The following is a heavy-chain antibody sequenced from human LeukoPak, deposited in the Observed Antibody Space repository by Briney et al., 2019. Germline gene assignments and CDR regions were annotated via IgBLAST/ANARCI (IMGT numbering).Heavy chain of an antibody. V-gene: IGHV1-18*01. D-gene: IGHD5-18*01. CDR1: GYTFTSYG. CDR3: ARPDRGYSYGYYPY. J-gene: IGHJ4*02. CDR2: ISAYSGNT. Sequence: ASVKVSCKASGYTFTSYGISWVRQAPGQGLEWMGWISAYSGNTNYAQKLQGRVTMTTDTSTSTAYMELSSLKASDTAMYYCARPDRGYSYGYYPYWGQGTLVTVSS.